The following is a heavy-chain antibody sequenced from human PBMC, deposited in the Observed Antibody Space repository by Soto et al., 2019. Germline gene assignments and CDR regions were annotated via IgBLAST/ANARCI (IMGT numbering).Heavy chain of an antibody. D-gene: IGHD6-19*01. J-gene: IGHJ4*01. CDR1: GGPITRRTYS. V-gene: IGHV4-39*01. CDR2: IYYHGNT. Sequence: SETLCLTCAVSGGPITRRTYSGGWIRQPPGKTLEWIGTIYYHGNTYSNPSLKSRVTISVDTSNNQLSLKLRSVTAADTAVYYCARHDGFSSGWIFDYWGHGTLVTVSS. CDR3: ARHDGFSSGWIFDY.